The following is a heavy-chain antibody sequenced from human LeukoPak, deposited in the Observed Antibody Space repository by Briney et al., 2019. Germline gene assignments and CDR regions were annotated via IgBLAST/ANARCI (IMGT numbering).Heavy chain of an antibody. CDR2: IRYDGSNK. CDR1: GFTFTSYA. CDR3: AKGVHSSGWPNWFDP. Sequence: PGGSLRLSCAASGFTFTSYAMSWVRQAPGKGLEWVAFIRYDGSNKCYADSVKGRFTISRDNPKNTLYLRMNSLRPEDTAVYYCAKGVHSSGWPNWFDPWGQGTLVTVSS. J-gene: IGHJ5*02. D-gene: IGHD6-19*01. V-gene: IGHV3-30*02.